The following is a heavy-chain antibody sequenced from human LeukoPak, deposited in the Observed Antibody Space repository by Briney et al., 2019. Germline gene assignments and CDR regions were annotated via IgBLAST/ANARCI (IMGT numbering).Heavy chain of an antibody. CDR2: INPNSGGT. V-gene: IGHV1-2*02. CDR3: ARAQKLFLNYDFLDYYMDV. CDR1: GYTFTCYY. Sequence: ASVKVSCKASGYTFTCYYIHWVRQAPGQGLEWMGWINPNSGGTNYAQKFQGRVTMTRDKSISTAYMELSRLRSDDTAVYYCARAQKLFLNYDFLDYYMDVGGKGTTVTVP. J-gene: IGHJ6*03. D-gene: IGHD3-3*01.